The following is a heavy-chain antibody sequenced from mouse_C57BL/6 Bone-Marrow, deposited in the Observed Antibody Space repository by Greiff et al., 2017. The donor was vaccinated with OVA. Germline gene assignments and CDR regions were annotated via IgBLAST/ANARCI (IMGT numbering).Heavy chain of an antibody. CDR1: GFNIKDYY. V-gene: IGHV14-2*01. Sequence: EVQLQQSGAELVRPGASVKLSCTASGFNIKDYYMHWVKQRPEQGLEWIGRIDPEDGDIEYAPKFQGKATITADTSSNTAYLQLSSLTSEDTAVYYCARGQLSPAWFAYWGQGTLVTVSA. CDR2: IDPEDGDI. D-gene: IGHD3-2*02. J-gene: IGHJ3*01. CDR3: ARGQLSPAWFAY.